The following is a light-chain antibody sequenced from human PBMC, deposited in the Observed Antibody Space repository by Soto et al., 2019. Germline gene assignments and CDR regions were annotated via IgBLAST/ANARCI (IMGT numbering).Light chain of an antibody. Sequence: QAVLTQPPSVSGAPGQRVTISCTGSSSNIGAGYDVHWYQQLPGTAPKPRIYGNSNRPSGVPDRFSGSKSGTSASLAITGLKAEDEVDDYCQSYDSSLSGSRVFGTGTKLTVL. V-gene: IGLV1-40*01. CDR1: SSNIGAGYD. J-gene: IGLJ1*01. CDR3: QSYDSSLSGSRV. CDR2: GNS.